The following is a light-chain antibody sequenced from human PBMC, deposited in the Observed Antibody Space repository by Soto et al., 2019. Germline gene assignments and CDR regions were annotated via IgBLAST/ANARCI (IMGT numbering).Light chain of an antibody. CDR1: QSVSYW. J-gene: IGKJ1*01. CDR2: DGS. V-gene: IGKV1-5*01. Sequence: DVHRTQAPSTLSTSVVARATITCRASQSVSYWLAWYQQKPGKAPNLLIYDGSTLASGVPPRFSGGGSGTEFTLTISSLQPDDFATYYCHHYNSYSEAFGQGTKVDIK. CDR3: HHYNSYSEA.